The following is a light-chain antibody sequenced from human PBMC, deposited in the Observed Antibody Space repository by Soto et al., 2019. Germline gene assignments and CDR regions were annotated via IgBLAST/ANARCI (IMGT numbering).Light chain of an antibody. CDR2: GAS. J-gene: IGKJ1*01. Sequence: EIVLTQSPGPLSLSPGERATLSCRASQSVSSTYVAWYQQQSGQAPRLLIYGASSRATGIPDRFSGSGSGTDFTLTISRLEPEDFAVYYCHQYVSSWTFGQGTKVDI. V-gene: IGKV3-20*01. CDR3: HQYVSSWT. CDR1: QSVSSTY.